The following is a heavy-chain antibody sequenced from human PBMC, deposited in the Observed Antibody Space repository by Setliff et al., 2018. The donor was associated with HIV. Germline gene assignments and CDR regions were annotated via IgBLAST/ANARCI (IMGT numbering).Heavy chain of an antibody. CDR2: IIPIFGTP. CDR3: ASSAGAVPTTAPYGDYYYYFYMDV. Sequence: ASVKVSCKASGYTFTGYYMHWVRQAPGQGLEWMGGIIPIFGTPNYAQKFQGRVTITTDESTNTVYMELYSLTSEDTAIYYCASSAGAVPTTAPYGDYYYYFYMDVWGKGTTVT. D-gene: IGHD1-1*01. V-gene: IGHV1-69*05. J-gene: IGHJ6*03. CDR1: GYTFTGYY.